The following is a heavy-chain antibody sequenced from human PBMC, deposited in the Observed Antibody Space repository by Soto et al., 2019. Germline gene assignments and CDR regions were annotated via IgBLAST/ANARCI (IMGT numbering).Heavy chain of an antibody. Sequence: EVQLLESGGGLVQPGGSLRLSCAASGFTFSSYAMTWVRQAPGKGLEWVSSISSSDGNTYYADSVKGRFSISRDNSKNTLYLQMNSLRVDDTAVYYCAKPGYGSRTYRHNDYWGQGTLVTVSS. CDR1: GFTFSSYA. CDR2: ISSSDGNT. V-gene: IGHV3-23*01. D-gene: IGHD3-10*01. J-gene: IGHJ4*02. CDR3: AKPGYGSRTYRHNDY.